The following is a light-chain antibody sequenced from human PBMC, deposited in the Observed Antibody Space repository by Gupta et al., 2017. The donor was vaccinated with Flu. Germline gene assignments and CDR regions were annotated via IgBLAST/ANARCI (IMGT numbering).Light chain of an antibody. Sequence: FMLTQPHSVSESPGKTVTISCTRSSGSIASNYVQWYQQRPGSAPTTVIYEENQRPSGVPDRFSGSIDSSSNSASLTISGLKTEDEADYYCQSYDSSNQGVFGGGTKLTVL. V-gene: IGLV6-57*03. J-gene: IGLJ3*02. CDR2: EEN. CDR1: SGSIASNY. CDR3: QSYDSSNQGV.